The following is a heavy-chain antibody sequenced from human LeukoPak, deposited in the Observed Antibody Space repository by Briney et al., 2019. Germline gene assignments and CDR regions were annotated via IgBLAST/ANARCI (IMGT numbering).Heavy chain of an antibody. CDR2: IYTSGST. CDR1: GGSISSGSYY. CDR3: AREPPKVDYYMDV. Sequence: SETLSLTCTVSGGSISSGSYYWSWIRQPARKGLEWIGRIYTSGSTNYNPSLKSRVTISVDTSKNQFSLKLSSVTAADTAVYYCAREPPKVDYYMDVWGKGTTVTVSS. J-gene: IGHJ6*03. V-gene: IGHV4-61*02. D-gene: IGHD2-15*01.